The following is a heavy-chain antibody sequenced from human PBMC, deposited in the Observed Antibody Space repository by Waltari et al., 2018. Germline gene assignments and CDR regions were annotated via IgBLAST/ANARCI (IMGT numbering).Heavy chain of an antibody. CDR2: MNPNSGNT. CDR1: VYTFTSYD. V-gene: IGHV1-8*01. J-gene: IGHJ4*02. D-gene: IGHD3-10*01. Sequence: QVQLVPSGAEVKKPGASVKVSCKASVYTFTSYDINWVRQATGHGLEWLGWMGWMNPNSGNTVYAQKCQGRGTMTRNTSISTADMELSSLRSEDTAVYYCARVRHRVRGVPTKYFDYLGQGTLVTVSS. CDR3: ARVRHRVRGVPTKYFDY.